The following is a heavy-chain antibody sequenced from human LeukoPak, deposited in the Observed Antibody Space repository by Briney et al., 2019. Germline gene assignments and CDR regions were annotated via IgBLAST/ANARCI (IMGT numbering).Heavy chain of an antibody. V-gene: IGHV3-48*02. CDR1: GFTFSSYG. CDR2: INHNAKTI. Sequence: GRSLRLSCAASGFTFSSYGMHWVRQAPGKGLEWVSYINHNAKTIYYADSVKGRFTISRDNAKNSLYLQMNSLRDEDTAVYYCARDNDWAFDFWGQGTLVTVSS. D-gene: IGHD3-9*01. J-gene: IGHJ4*02. CDR3: ARDNDWAFDF.